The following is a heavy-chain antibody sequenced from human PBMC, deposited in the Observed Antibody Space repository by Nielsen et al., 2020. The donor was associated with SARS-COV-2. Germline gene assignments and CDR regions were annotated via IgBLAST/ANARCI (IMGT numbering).Heavy chain of an antibody. Sequence: WVRQAPGQGLEWMRIINPSGGSTSYAQKFQGRVTMTRDTSTSTVYMELSSLRSEDTAVYYCASEGRLGYCSSTSCDTNAFDIWGQGTMVTVSS. V-gene: IGHV1-46*01. CDR2: INPSGGST. CDR3: ASEGRLGYCSSTSCDTNAFDI. D-gene: IGHD2-2*02. J-gene: IGHJ3*02.